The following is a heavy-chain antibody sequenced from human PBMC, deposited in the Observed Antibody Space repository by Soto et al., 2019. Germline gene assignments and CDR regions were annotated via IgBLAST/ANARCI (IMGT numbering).Heavy chain of an antibody. CDR3: ARDDGERGYLDS. Sequence: QVQLVQSGAEVKKPGSSVKVSCKASGGTFSIYTFNWVRQAPGQGLEWMGGIIPILGRRNYAQKYKDRVTIIADESTTTVYMAMSRLRSEDTAVYFCARDDGERGYLDSWGQGTLVTVSS. D-gene: IGHD3-10*01. J-gene: IGHJ4*02. CDR2: IIPILGRR. V-gene: IGHV1-69*16. CDR1: GGTFSIYT.